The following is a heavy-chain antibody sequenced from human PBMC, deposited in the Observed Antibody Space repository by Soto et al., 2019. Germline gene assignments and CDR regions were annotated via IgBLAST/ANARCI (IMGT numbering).Heavy chain of an antibody. CDR2: ISYDGSNK. Sequence: QVQLVESGGGVVQPGRSPRLSCAASGFTFSSYAMHWVRQAPGKGLEWVAVISYDGSNKYYADSVKGRFTISRDNSKNTLYLQMNSLRAEDTAVYYCARDKVATITGPDYYGMDVWGQGTTVTVSS. CDR1: GFTFSSYA. CDR3: ARDKVATITGPDYYGMDV. V-gene: IGHV3-30-3*01. D-gene: IGHD5-12*01. J-gene: IGHJ6*02.